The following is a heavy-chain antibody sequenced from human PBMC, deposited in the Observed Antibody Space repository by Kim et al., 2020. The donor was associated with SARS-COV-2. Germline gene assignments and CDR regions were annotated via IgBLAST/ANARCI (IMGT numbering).Heavy chain of an antibody. D-gene: IGHD6-13*01. CDR2: IYYSGST. V-gene: IGHV4-39*07. J-gene: IGHJ5*02. CDR3: ARDRELRAWSSSWYP. CDR1: GGSISSSSYY. Sequence: SETLSLTCTVSGGSISSSSYYWRWIRQPPGKGLEWIGSIYYSGSTYYNPSLKSRVTISVDTSKNQFSLKLSSVTAADTAVYYCARDRELRAWSSSWYPWGQGTLVTVSS.